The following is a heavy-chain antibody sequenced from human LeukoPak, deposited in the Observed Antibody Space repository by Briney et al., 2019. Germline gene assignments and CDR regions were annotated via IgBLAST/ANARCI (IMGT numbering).Heavy chain of an antibody. J-gene: IGHJ4*02. CDR1: GFSFSSYE. D-gene: IGHD6-13*01. V-gene: IGHV3-48*03. Sequence: GGSLRLSCAASGFSFSSYEMNWVRQAPGKGLEWVSYISSSGSTIYYADSVKGRFTISRDNAKNSLYLQMHSLRAEDTAVYYCARGSSSWYAYWGQGTLVSVSS. CDR3: ARGSSSWYAY. CDR2: ISSSGSTI.